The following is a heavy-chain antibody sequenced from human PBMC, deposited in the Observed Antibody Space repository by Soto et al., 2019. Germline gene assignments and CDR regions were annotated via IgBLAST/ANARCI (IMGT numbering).Heavy chain of an antibody. D-gene: IGHD1-1*01. CDR1: GVTVSTNG. Sequence: EVQLLESGGGLEQPGGSLRLSCAASGVTVSTNGMTWVRQAPGKGLEWVSTISGGGNTYYADSVKGRFSTSRDNSKNTLFLQMSSLRVEDTAIYYCATGPMPTVRVGFDYWGQGTLVTVSS. V-gene: IGHV3-23*01. CDR2: ISGGGNT. J-gene: IGHJ4*02. CDR3: ATGPMPTVRVGFDY.